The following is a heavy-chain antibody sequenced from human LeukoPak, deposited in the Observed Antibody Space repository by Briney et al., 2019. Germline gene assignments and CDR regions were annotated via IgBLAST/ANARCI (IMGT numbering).Heavy chain of an antibody. V-gene: IGHV1-8*03. J-gene: IGHJ4*02. CDR2: MNPNSGNT. D-gene: IGHD2-2*01. Sequence: ASVKVSCKAAGYTFTSHDINWVRQATGQGLEWMGWMNPNSGNTGYAQKFQGRVTITRNTSISTAYMELSSLRSEDTAVYYCARVPSIGCSSTSCSVDWGQGTLVTVSS. CDR1: GYTFTSHD. CDR3: ARVPSIGCSSTSCSVD.